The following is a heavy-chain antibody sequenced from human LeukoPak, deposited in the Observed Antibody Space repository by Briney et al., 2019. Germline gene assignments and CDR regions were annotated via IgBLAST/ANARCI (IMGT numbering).Heavy chain of an antibody. CDR3: ARDLEAANTYYFDY. D-gene: IGHD6-13*01. V-gene: IGHV3-66*01. Sequence: GGSLRLSCAASGFTVSSSYISCVRQAPGKGLEWVSIISSAGTTYYADSVKGRFTISRDNSKNTVYLQVNSLRDEDTAVYYCARDLEAANTYYFDYWGQGTMVTVSS. J-gene: IGHJ4*02. CDR1: GFTVSSSY. CDR2: ISSAGTT.